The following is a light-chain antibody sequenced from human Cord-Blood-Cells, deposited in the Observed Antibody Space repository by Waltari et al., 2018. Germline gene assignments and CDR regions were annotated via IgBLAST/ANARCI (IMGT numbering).Light chain of an antibody. CDR3: QQRSNWPWT. CDR2: DAS. V-gene: IGKV3-11*01. CDR1: QSVSSY. J-gene: IGKJ1*01. Sequence: EIVLPQSPATLSLSPGERATPSCRASQSVSSYLAWYQQKPGQAPRLLIYDASNRATGIPARFSGSGSGTDFTLTISSLEPEDFAVYYCQQRSNWPWTFGQGTKVEIK.